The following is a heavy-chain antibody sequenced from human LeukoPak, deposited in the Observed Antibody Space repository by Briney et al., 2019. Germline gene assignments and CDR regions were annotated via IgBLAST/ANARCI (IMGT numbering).Heavy chain of an antibody. J-gene: IGHJ4*02. V-gene: IGHV1-69*04. Sequence: SVKVSCKASGGTFSSYAISWVRQPPGQGLEWMGRIIHILGIANHAHKFQGRVTITAYKSTSTAYMELSSLRSEDTAVYYCAIERIYYDSSGYYPFDYWGQGTLVTVSS. D-gene: IGHD3-22*01. CDR3: AIERIYYDSSGYYPFDY. CDR1: GGTFSSYA. CDR2: IIHILGIA.